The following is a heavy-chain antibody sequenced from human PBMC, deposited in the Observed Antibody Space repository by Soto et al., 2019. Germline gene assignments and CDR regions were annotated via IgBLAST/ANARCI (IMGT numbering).Heavy chain of an antibody. V-gene: IGHV1-69*13. CDR3: ARSSGGNRALIFDY. Sequence: SVKVSCKASGGTFSSYAISWVRQAPGQGLEWMGGIIPIFGTANYAQKFQGRVTITADESTSTAYMELSSLRSENTAVYYCARSSGGNRALIFDYWGQGTLVTVSS. CDR1: GGTFSSYA. D-gene: IGHD6-25*01. J-gene: IGHJ4*02. CDR2: IIPIFGTA.